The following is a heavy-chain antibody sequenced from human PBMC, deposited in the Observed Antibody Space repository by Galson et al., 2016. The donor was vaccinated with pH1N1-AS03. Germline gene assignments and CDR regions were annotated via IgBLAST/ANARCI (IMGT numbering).Heavy chain of an antibody. V-gene: IGHV3-43D*03. CDR3: AKDMHHRSAWEVFDS. CDR2: ITWDGVST. J-gene: IGHJ4*02. CDR1: GFTFDDYA. D-gene: IGHD3-3*01. Sequence: SLRLSCAASGFTFDDYAMHWVRQAPGKGLEWVSFITWDGVSTYYADSVRGRFTISRDSSKNSVYLQMDSLRGEDTALYHCAKDMHHRSAWEVFDSWGQGTLVTVSS.